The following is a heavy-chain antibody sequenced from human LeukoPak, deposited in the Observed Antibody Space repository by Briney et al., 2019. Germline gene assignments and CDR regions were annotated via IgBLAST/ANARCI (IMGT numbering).Heavy chain of an antibody. J-gene: IGHJ5*02. V-gene: IGHV1-2*02. CDR3: ARDPVVVVPAAMVGDGVPWFDP. CDR2: INPNSGGT. CDR1: GYTFTGYY. D-gene: IGHD2-2*01. Sequence: GASVKVSCKASGYTFTGYYMHWVRQAPGQGLEWMGWINPNSGGTNYAQKFQGRVTMTRDTSISTAYMEVSRLRSDDTAVYYCARDPVVVVPAAMVGDGVPWFDPWGQGTLVTVSS.